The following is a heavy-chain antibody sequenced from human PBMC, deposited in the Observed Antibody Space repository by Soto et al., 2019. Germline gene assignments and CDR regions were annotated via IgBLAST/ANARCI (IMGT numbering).Heavy chain of an antibody. Sequence: GASVKVSCKASGGTFSSYAVSWVRQAPGQGLEWMGGIIPIFGTANYAQKFQGRVTITADESTSTAYMELSSLRSEDTAVYYCAKHDYGDPTPGMDVWGQGTTVTVSS. CDR3: AKHDYGDPTPGMDV. V-gene: IGHV1-69*13. D-gene: IGHD4-17*01. J-gene: IGHJ6*02. CDR2: IIPIFGTA. CDR1: GGTFSSYA.